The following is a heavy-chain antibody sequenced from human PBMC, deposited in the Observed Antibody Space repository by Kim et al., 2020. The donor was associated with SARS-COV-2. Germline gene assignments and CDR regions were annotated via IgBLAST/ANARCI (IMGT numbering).Heavy chain of an antibody. J-gene: IGHJ4*02. D-gene: IGHD2-8*01. V-gene: IGHV3-74*01. CDR2: INGDGSST. CDR3: ARFSNGVRN. CDR1: GFTFSSCW. Sequence: GGSLRLSCVASGFTFSSCWMHWGRQAPGKGPVWVSRINGDGSSTSYADSVKGRFTISRDNAKNTLYLQMNSLSAEDTAVYYCARFSNGVRNWGQGTLVTVSS.